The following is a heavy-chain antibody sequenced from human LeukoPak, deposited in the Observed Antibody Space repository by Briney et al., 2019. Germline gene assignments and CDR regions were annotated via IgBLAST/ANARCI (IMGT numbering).Heavy chain of an antibody. D-gene: IGHD3-9*01. J-gene: IGHJ4*02. Sequence: GASLKISCKGSGYGFTSYWIGWVRQMPGKGLEWMGIIYPGDSDTRYSPSFQGQVTISADNSISTAYLQGSSLKASDTAMYYCARARGYFDWLLSFYFDYWGQGTLVTVSS. V-gene: IGHV5-51*01. CDR3: ARARGYFDWLLSFYFDY. CDR2: IYPGDSDT. CDR1: GYGFTSYW.